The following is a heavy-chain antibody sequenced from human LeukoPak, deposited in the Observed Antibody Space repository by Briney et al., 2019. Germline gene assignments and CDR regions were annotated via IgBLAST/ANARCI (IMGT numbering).Heavy chain of an antibody. J-gene: IGHJ5*02. V-gene: IGHV3-74*01. CDR2: IRSDGSDA. Sequence: GGSLRLSCAASGFRFSETWMHWVRQAPGKGLVWVSRIRSDGSDARYAESVKGRFTIYRDNAKNSLYLQMNSLRAEDTAVYYCAREYYDSSGFSWFDPWGQGTLVTVSS. CDR3: AREYYDSSGFSWFDP. CDR1: GFRFSETW. D-gene: IGHD3-22*01.